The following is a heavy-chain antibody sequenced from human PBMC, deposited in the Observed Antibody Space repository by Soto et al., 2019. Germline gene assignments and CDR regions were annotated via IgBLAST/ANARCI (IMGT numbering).Heavy chain of an antibody. CDR3: SFQESTTVTTFEF. CDR1: GFTFSSYA. CDR2: IKSKTDGGTT. J-gene: IGHJ4*01. Sequence: PGGSRRLSCSASGFTFSSYAMHWVRQAPGKGLEWVGRIKSKTDGGTTDYAAPVKGRFTISRDDSKNALYLQMNSLKNEDTAVYYCSFQESTTVTTFEFWGHGTLVTVSS. D-gene: IGHD4-17*01. V-gene: IGHV3-15*01.